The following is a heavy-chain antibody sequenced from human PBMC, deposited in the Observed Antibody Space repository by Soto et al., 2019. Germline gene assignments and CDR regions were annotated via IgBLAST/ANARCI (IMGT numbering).Heavy chain of an antibody. CDR3: ATWSGDY. V-gene: IGHV3-33*01. CDR2: IWYDGSNK. J-gene: IGHJ4*02. Sequence: QVQLVESGGGVVQPGRSLRLSCEASGFTFSTYGMHWVRQGPGKGLEWVAVIWYDGSNKYYADSVKGRFTISRDNSENALYLQMNSLRAEDTAVYYCATWSGDYWGQGTLVTVS. CDR1: GFTFSTYG. D-gene: IGHD3-3*01.